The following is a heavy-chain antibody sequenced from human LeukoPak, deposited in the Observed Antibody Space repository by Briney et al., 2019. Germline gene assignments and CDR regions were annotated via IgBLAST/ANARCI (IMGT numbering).Heavy chain of an antibody. V-gene: IGHV3-48*01. J-gene: IGHJ3*02. CDR3: ARGVEMATISAFDI. CDR2: ISSSGSTI. D-gene: IGHD5-24*01. CDR1: GFTFSSYS. Sequence: GGSLRLSCAASGFTFSSYSMNWVRQAPGKGLEWVSYISSSGSTIYYADSVKGRFTISRDNSKNTLYLQMNSLRAEDTAVYYCARGVEMATISAFDIWGQGTMVTVSS.